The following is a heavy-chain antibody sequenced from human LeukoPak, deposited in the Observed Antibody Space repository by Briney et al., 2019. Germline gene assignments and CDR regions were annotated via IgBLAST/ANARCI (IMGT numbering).Heavy chain of an antibody. D-gene: IGHD3-9*01. J-gene: IGHJ4*02. Sequence: PGGSPRLSCAASGFTFSSYAMSWVRQAPGEGLEWVSAISGSGGSTYYADSVKGRFTISRDNSKNTLYLQLNSLKAEDTAVYYCAKVLSLIFWSFDYWGQGILVTVSS. CDR3: AKVLSLIFWSFDY. CDR2: ISGSGGST. V-gene: IGHV3-23*01. CDR1: GFTFSSYA.